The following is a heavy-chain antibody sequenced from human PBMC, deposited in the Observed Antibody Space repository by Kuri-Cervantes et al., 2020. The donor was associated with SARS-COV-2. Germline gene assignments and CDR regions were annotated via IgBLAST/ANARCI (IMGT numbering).Heavy chain of an antibody. CDR2: ISGSGGST. CDR1: GFTFSSYA. CDR3: AKDVINGGQWLVGGFDY. Sequence: GGSLRLSCAASGFTFSSYAMSWVRQAPGKGLEWVSAISGSGGSTYYAGSVKGRFTISRDNSKNTLYLQMNSLRAEDTAVYYCAKDVINGGQWLVGGFDYWGQGTLVTVSS. J-gene: IGHJ4*02. V-gene: IGHV3-23*01. D-gene: IGHD6-19*01.